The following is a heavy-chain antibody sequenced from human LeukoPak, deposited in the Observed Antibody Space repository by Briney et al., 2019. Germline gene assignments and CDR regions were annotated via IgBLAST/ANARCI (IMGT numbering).Heavy chain of an antibody. CDR2: INPNSGGT. V-gene: IGHV1-2*04. CDR3: ARDNYDFWSGYQYNWFDP. J-gene: IGHJ5*02. CDR1: GNIFIRYN. Sequence: ASVKVSCKASGNIFIRYNISWVRQAPGQGLEWMGWINPNSGGTNYAQKFQGWVTMTRDTSISTAYMELSRLRSDDTAVYYCARDNYDFWSGYQYNWFDPWGQGTLVTVSS. D-gene: IGHD3-3*01.